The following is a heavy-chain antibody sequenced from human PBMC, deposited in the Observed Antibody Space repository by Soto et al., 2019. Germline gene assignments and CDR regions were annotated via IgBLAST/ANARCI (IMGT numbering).Heavy chain of an antibody. CDR1: GFTFSSYA. J-gene: IGHJ3*02. Sequence: ASVKVSCKASGFTFSSYAMSWVRQAPGKGLEWVSAISGSGGSTYYADSVKGRFTISRDNSKNTLYLQMNSLSAEGTAVYYCAKDLRYCNNDVCYKGEDAFDIWGQGTMVTVSS. CDR2: ISGSGGST. V-gene: IGHV3-23*01. CDR3: AKDLRYCNNDVCYKGEDAFDI. D-gene: IGHD2-8*01.